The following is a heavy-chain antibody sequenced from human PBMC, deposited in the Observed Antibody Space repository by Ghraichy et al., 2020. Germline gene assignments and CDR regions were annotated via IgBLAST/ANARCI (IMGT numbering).Heavy chain of an antibody. D-gene: IGHD1-26*01. CDR3: SRGGYIVGAFDY. Sequence: GGSLRLSCAASGFTVSNYNMSWVRQAPGKGLEWVSVIYSGGSTYYADSVKGRFTISSDNSKNTLYLQMNSMRAEDTAVYYCSRGGYIVGAFDYWGQGILFTVSS. CDR1: GFTVSNYN. J-gene: IGHJ4*02. V-gene: IGHV3-53*01. CDR2: IYSGGST.